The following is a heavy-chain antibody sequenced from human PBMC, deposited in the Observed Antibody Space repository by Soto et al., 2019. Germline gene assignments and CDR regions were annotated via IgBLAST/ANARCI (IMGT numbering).Heavy chain of an antibody. CDR1: GGSVSSGSYY. J-gene: IGHJ6*02. CDR3: ARLHYGMHV. Sequence: LSLTCTVSGGSVSSGSYYWSWIRQPPGKGLEWIGYIYYSGSTNYNPSLKSRVTISVDTSKNQFSLKLSSVTAADTAVYYCARLHYGMHVCGQGTTLTVS. V-gene: IGHV4-61*01. CDR2: IYYSGST.